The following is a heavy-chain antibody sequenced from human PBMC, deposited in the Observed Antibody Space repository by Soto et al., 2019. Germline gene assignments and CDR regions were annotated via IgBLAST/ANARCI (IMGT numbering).Heavy chain of an antibody. CDR1: GFTFSTYS. CDR2: ISYDGMNK. V-gene: IGHV3-30*14. CDR3: ARDPDTSGSYRYYFDN. J-gene: IGHJ4*02. D-gene: IGHD1-26*01. Sequence: QVQLVESGGGVVQPGGSLRLSCVASGFTFSTYSIHWVRQAPGRGLEWLTIISYDGMNKYYADSVKGRITISRDNSRNTVLLQMNSLRTEDTAVYYCARDPDTSGSYRYYFDNWGQGTLVTVSS.